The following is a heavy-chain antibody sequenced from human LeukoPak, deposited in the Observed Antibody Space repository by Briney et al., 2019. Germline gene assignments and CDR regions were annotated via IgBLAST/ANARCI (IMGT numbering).Heavy chain of an antibody. V-gene: IGHV4-59*01. J-gene: IGHJ3*02. CDR3: ARGRLGRYDAFDI. CDR2: IYYSGST. D-gene: IGHD3-16*01. Sequence: SETLSLTCTVSGGSISSYYWSWIRQPPGKGLEWIGYIYYSGSTNYNPSLKSRVTISVDTSKNQFSLKLSSVTAADTAVYYCARGRLGRYDAFDIWGQGTMVTVSP. CDR1: GGSISSYY.